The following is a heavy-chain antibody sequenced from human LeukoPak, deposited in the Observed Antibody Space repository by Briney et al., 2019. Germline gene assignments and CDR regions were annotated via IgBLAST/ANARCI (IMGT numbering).Heavy chain of an antibody. Sequence: PGGSLRLSCAASGFTFSSYGMHWVRQAPGKGLEWVAVISYDGSNKYYADSVKGRFTISRDNSKNTLYLQMNSLRAEDTAVYYCAKPQHRGSGSYYNALFHLGYWGQGTLVTVSS. CDR1: GFTFSSYG. D-gene: IGHD3-10*01. CDR3: AKPQHRGSGSYYNALFHLGY. V-gene: IGHV3-30*18. CDR2: ISYDGSNK. J-gene: IGHJ4*02.